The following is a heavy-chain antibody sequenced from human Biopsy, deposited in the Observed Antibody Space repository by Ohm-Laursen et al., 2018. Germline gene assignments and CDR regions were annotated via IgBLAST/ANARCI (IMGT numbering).Heavy chain of an antibody. Sequence: GASVKVSCKVPTGTFNSYGIIWVRQAPGQGLEWMGRIIPILRTTAYAQTFLGRVTITADESTSTAYMELSSLRSDDTAVYYCARDALGGGSYRFFYWGQGSLVTVSS. CDR3: ARDALGGGSYRFFY. J-gene: IGHJ4*02. V-gene: IGHV1-69*11. D-gene: IGHD1-26*01. CDR2: IIPILRTT. CDR1: TGTFNSYG.